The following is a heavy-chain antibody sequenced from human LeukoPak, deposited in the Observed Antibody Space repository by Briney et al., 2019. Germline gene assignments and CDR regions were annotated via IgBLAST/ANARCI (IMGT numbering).Heavy chain of an antibody. J-gene: IGHJ4*02. Sequence: GGSLRLSCAASGFTFSRSAMTWVRQGPGTGLEFVASIIYSGAATYYADSVKGRFTISRDNSKNTLYLQMNSLRAEDTALYYCAKDGLYYDGSEHVYYFDSWGQGTLVTVSS. CDR2: IIYSGAAT. CDR1: GFTFSRSA. D-gene: IGHD3-22*01. V-gene: IGHV3-23*01. CDR3: AKDGLYYDGSEHVYYFDS.